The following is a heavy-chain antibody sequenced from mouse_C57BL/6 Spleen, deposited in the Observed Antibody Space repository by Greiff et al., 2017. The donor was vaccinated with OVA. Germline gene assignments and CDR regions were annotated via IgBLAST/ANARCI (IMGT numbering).Heavy chain of an antibody. CDR2: IDPSDSYT. Sequence: LQQPGAELVMPGASVKLSCKASGYTFTSYWMHWVKQRPGQGLEWIGEIDPSDSYTNYNQKFKGKSTLTVDKSSSTAYMQLSSLTSEDSAVYYCARLATILDYWGQGTSVTVSS. D-gene: IGHD2-2*01. CDR1: GYTFTSYW. J-gene: IGHJ4*01. CDR3: ARLATILDY. V-gene: IGHV1-69*01.